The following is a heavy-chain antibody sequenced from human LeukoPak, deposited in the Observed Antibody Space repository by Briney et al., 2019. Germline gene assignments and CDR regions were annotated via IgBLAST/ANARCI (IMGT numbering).Heavy chain of an antibody. D-gene: IGHD2-2*01. Sequence: SETLPLTCTVSGGSISSSSYYWGWIRQPPGKGLEWIGSIYYSGSTYYNPSLKSRVTISVDTSKNQFSLKLSSVTAADTAVYYCASSPEGGYCSSTSCYGAFDIWGQGTMVTVSS. CDR2: IYYSGST. J-gene: IGHJ3*02. CDR3: ASSPEGGYCSSTSCYGAFDI. CDR1: GGSISSSSYY. V-gene: IGHV4-39*01.